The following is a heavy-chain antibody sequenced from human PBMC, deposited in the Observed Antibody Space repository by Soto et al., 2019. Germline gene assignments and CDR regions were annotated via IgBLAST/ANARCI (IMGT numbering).Heavy chain of an antibody. J-gene: IGHJ6*02. CDR1: GFTFSGSA. CDR2: IRSKANSYAT. D-gene: IGHD4-4*01. CDR3: TYSPAGYYYGMDV. V-gene: IGHV3-73*02. Sequence: EVQLVESGGGLVQPGGSLKLSCAASGFTFSGSAMHWVRQASGKGLEWVGRIRSKANSYATAYAASVKGRFTISRDDSKNTAYLQINSLKTEDTAVYYCTYSPAGYYYGMDVWGQGTTVTVSS.